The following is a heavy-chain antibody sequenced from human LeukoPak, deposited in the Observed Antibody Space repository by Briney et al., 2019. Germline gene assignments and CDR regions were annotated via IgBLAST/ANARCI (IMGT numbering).Heavy chain of an antibody. J-gene: IGHJ4*02. CDR3: ARVGRGAAGPQGV. D-gene: IGHD3-10*01. V-gene: IGHV1-46*01. Sequence: GASVKVSCKAPGYTFTNYYVHWVRQAPGQGLEWMGIINPSNGSATYAQQFQGRVTMTKDTSTSTAYMELSSLRSEDTAIYYCARVGRGAAGPQGVWGQGTLVTVSS. CDR2: INPSNGSA. CDR1: GYTFTNYY.